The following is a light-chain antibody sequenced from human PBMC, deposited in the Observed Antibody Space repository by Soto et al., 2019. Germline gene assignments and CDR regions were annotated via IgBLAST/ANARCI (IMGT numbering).Light chain of an antibody. CDR3: QSYDNSLSIWV. V-gene: IGLV1-40*01. Sequence: QSVLTQPPSVSGAPGQRVTITCSGSRSNIGAGSDVHWYQQLPGTAPKLLIFRNDNRPSGVPDPFSGSKSGTSAALAITGLQAEDEGDYYCQSYDNSLSIWVFGGGTQLTVL. CDR2: RND. CDR1: RSNIGAGSD. J-gene: IGLJ3*02.